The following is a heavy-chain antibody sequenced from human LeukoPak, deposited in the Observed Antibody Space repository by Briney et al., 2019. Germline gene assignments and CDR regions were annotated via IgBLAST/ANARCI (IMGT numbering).Heavy chain of an antibody. CDR1: GSTFSSYA. D-gene: IGHD2-2*01. J-gene: IGHJ4*02. Sequence: GGSLRLSCAASGSTFSSYAMHWVRQAPGKGLEWVAVISYDGSNKYYADSVKGRFTISRDNSKNTLYLQMNSLRAEDTAVYYCARDDFFCSSTSCHHFDYWGQGTLVTVSS. CDR3: ARDDFFCSSTSCHHFDY. V-gene: IGHV3-30*04. CDR2: ISYDGSNK.